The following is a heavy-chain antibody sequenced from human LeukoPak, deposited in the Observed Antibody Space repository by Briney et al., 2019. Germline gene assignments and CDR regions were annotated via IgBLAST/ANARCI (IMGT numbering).Heavy chain of an antibody. D-gene: IGHD4-17*01. J-gene: IGHJ4*02. CDR3: AKPQALRRPGDYFDY. Sequence: GGSLRLSCAASGFTFSSYGMHWVRQAPGKGLEWVAVISYDGSNKYYADSVKGRFTISRDNSKNTLYLQMNSLRAEDTAVYYCAKPQALRRPGDYFDYWGQGTLVTVSS. V-gene: IGHV3-30*18. CDR2: ISYDGSNK. CDR1: GFTFSSYG.